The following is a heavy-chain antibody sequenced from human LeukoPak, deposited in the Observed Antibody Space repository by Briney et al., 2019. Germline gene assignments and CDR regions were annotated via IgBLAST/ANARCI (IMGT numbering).Heavy chain of an antibody. CDR3: ARGPPRTAYYYYGMDV. D-gene: IGHD1/OR15-1a*01. Sequence: SETLSLTCAVHGGSFSGYYWCWIRQPPRKGLEWIGEIIHRGSTNYNPSLKSRVAISVDTSKNQFSLKLSSVTAADTAVYYCARGPPRTAYYYYGMDVWGQGTTVTVSS. J-gene: IGHJ6*02. V-gene: IGHV4-34*01. CDR2: IIHRGST. CDR1: GGSFSGYY.